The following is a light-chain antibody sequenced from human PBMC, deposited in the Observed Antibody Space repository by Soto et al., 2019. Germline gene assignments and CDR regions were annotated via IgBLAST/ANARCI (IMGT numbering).Light chain of an antibody. Sequence: DIQVTQSPPSLSASVGARVNITCRGSQSIGDYLNWYQYRPGKAPNLLIYAASTLHGGVPSRFSGSGSGTDFTLTISSLQPEDFATYYCQHTYSIPHTFGQGTRLDIK. CDR3: QHTYSIPHT. J-gene: IGKJ5*01. CDR1: QSIGDY. V-gene: IGKV1-39*01. CDR2: AAS.